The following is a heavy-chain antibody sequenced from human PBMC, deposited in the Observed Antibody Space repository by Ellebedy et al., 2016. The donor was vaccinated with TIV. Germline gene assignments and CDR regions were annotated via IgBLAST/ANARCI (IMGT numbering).Heavy chain of an antibody. D-gene: IGHD2-15*01. V-gene: IGHV4-59*01. Sequence: SETLSLXXAVYGGSFSGYYWSWIRQPPGKGLEWIGYIYYSGSTNYNPSLKSRVTISVDTSKNQFSLKLSSVTAADTAVYYCARGGGPDFDIWGQGTVVTVSS. J-gene: IGHJ3*02. CDR3: ARGGGPDFDI. CDR1: GGSFSGYY. CDR2: IYYSGST.